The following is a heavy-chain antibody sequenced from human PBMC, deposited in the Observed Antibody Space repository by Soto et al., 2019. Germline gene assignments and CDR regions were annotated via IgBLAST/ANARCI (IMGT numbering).Heavy chain of an antibody. J-gene: IGHJ4*02. CDR1: GGSFSGYY. CDR2: INHSGST. Sequence: PSETLSLTCAVYGGSFSGYYWSWIRQPPGKGLEWIGEINHSGSTNYNPSLKSRVTISVDTSKNQFSLKLSSVTAADTAVYYCARVRREFDTSGPVDYWGQGTLVTVSS. V-gene: IGHV4-34*01. D-gene: IGHD3-10*01. CDR3: ARVRREFDTSGPVDY.